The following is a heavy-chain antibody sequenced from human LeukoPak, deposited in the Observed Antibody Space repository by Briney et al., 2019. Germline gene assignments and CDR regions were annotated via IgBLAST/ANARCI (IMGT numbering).Heavy chain of an antibody. Sequence: GGSLRLSCAASGFTFSSYSMNWVRQAPGKGLEWVSGISGSGKSTYYADSVKGRFTISRDNSKNTLYLQMNSLRAEDTAVYYCAKDSEDIVVVPAAYLDYWGQGTLVTVSS. CDR2: ISGSGKST. V-gene: IGHV3-23*01. J-gene: IGHJ4*02. D-gene: IGHD2-2*01. CDR3: AKDSEDIVVVPAAYLDY. CDR1: GFTFSSYS.